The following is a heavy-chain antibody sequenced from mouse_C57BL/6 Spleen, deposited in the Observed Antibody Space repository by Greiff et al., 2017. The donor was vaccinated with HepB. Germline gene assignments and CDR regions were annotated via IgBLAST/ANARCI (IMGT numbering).Heavy chain of an antibody. CDR2: IRLKSDNYAT. Sequence: DVHLVESGGGLVQPGGSMKLSCVASGFTFSNYWMNWVRQSPEKGLEWVAQIRLKSDNYATHYAESVKGRFTISRDDSKSSVYLQMNNLRAEDTGIYYCTIYYDAYWGQGTTLTVSS. J-gene: IGHJ2*01. CDR3: TIYYDAY. CDR1: GFTFSNYW. D-gene: IGHD2-4*01. V-gene: IGHV6-3*01.